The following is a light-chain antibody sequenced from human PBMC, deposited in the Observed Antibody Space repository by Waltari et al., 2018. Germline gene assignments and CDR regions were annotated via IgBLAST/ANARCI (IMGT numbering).Light chain of an antibody. J-gene: IGKJ1*01. Sequence: EIMLTQSPGTLSLSPGERATLSCRASQSISKYLAGYQQKPGQAPRLLIYDAASRATGIPDRFSGSGSGTDFSLTISRLEPEDSAVYYCQKYGTLPATFGQGTKVEIK. CDR1: QSISKY. CDR2: DAA. CDR3: QKYGTLPAT. V-gene: IGKV3-20*01.